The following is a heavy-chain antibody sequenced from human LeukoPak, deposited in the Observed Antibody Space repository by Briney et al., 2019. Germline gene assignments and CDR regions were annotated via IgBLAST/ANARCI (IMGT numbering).Heavy chain of an antibody. CDR2: IKQDGSEK. CDR1: GFTLSSYW. Sequence: GRSLRLSCAASGFTLSSYWMSWVRHAPGKGLEWVANIKQDGSEKYYVDSVKGRFTISRDNAKNSLYLQMNSLRAEDTAVYYCARAPPYCGGDCYSDYWGQGTLVTVSS. CDR3: ARAPPYCGGDCYSDY. D-gene: IGHD2-21*02. V-gene: IGHV3-7*01. J-gene: IGHJ4*02.